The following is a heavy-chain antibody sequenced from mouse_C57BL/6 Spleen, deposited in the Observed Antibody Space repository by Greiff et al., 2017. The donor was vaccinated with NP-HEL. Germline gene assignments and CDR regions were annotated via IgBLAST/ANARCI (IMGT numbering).Heavy chain of an antibody. CDR1: GYSITSGYY. Sequence: EVKLMESGPGLVKPSQSLSLTCSVTGYSITSGYYWNWIRQFPGNKLEWMGYISYDGSNNYNPSLKNRISITRDTSKNQFFLKLNSVTTEDTATYYWARESRQLRLQDAMDYWGQGTSVTVSS. D-gene: IGHD3-2*02. V-gene: IGHV3-6*01. J-gene: IGHJ4*01. CDR3: ARESRQLRLQDAMDY. CDR2: ISYDGSN.